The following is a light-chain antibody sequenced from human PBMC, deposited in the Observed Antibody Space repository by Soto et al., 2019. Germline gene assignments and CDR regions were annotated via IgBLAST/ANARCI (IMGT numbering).Light chain of an antibody. CDR2: GAP. Sequence: EIVMTQSPATLSVSPGERATLSCKASQSVDSNLAWYQQKPGQAPRVLIYGAPTRATGIPARFSGSGSGTEFTLTISGLQSEDFAVYYCHQYNHWPAWTFGQGTRVEIK. V-gene: IGKV3-15*01. CDR3: HQYNHWPAWT. CDR1: QSVDSN. J-gene: IGKJ1*01.